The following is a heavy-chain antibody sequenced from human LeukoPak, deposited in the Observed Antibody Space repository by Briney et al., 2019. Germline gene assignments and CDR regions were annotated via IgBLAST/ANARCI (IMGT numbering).Heavy chain of an antibody. V-gene: IGHV3-21*01. CDR2: ISSSSTYI. D-gene: IGHD5-18*01. J-gene: IGHJ4*02. Sequence: PGGSLRLSCAASGFTFSSYSMNWVRQTPGKGLEWVSSISSSSTYIYYADSVKGRFTISRDNAKNSLYLQMNSLRVEDTAAYYCAREPTAMILWGQGTLVTVSS. CDR3: AREPTAMIL. CDR1: GFTFSSYS.